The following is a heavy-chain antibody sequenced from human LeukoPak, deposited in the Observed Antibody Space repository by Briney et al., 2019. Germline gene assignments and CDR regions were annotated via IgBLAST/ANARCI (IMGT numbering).Heavy chain of an antibody. D-gene: IGHD6-13*01. Sequence: GESLKISCRASGYSFSTYWIGWVRQMPGKGLEWMGVIFPADSDTRYRPSFQGQVTISADKSISTAYLQWSSLKASDTAMYYCASVYSSSSWDYWGQGTLVTVSS. CDR2: IFPADSDT. V-gene: IGHV5-51*01. CDR3: ASVYSSSSWDY. J-gene: IGHJ4*02. CDR1: GYSFSTYW.